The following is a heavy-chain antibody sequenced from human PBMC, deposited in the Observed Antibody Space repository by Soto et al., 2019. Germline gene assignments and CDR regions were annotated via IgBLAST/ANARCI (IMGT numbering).Heavy chain of an antibody. V-gene: IGHV3-33*01. Sequence: GGSLRLSCAASGFTFSSYGMHWVRQAPGKGLEWVAVIWYDGSNKYYADSVKGRFTISRDNSKNTLYLQMNSLRAEDTAVYYCIPALTIVATTQDFDYWGQGTLVTVSS. D-gene: IGHD5-12*01. CDR3: IPALTIVATTQDFDY. CDR1: GFTFSSYG. CDR2: IWYDGSNK. J-gene: IGHJ4*02.